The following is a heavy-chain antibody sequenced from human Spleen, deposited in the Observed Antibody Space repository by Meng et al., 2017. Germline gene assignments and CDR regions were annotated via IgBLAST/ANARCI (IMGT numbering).Heavy chain of an antibody. CDR2: IKQDGSEK. Sequence: GESLKISCAASGFTFSSYWMSWVRQAPGKGLEWVANIKQDGSEKYYVDSVKGRFTISRDNAKNSLYLQMNSLRTEDTAWYYCATELGFKESWGQGTLVTFSS. D-gene: IGHD7-27*01. CDR1: GFTFSSYW. J-gene: IGHJ4*02. CDR3: ATELGFKES. V-gene: IGHV3-7*03.